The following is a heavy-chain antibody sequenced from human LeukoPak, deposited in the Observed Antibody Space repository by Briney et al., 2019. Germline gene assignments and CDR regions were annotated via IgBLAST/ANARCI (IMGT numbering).Heavy chain of an antibody. Sequence: HSGGSLRLSCAASGFTFSSYAMSWVRQAPGKGLEWVSYISSSGSTIYYADSVKGRFTISRDNAKNSLYLQMNSLRAEDTAVYYCARARRIVGATHHPYYYFDYWGQGTLVTVSS. J-gene: IGHJ4*02. CDR3: ARARRIVGATHHPYYYFDY. CDR1: GFTFSSYA. V-gene: IGHV3-48*04. CDR2: ISSSGSTI. D-gene: IGHD1-26*01.